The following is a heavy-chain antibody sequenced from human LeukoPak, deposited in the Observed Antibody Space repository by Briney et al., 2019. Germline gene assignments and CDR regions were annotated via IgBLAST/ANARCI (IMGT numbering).Heavy chain of an antibody. D-gene: IGHD1-26*01. CDR1: GFTFNNAW. Sequence: GGSLRLSCAASGFTFNNAWMSWVRQAPGKGLEWVGRIKSTSDGGTTDFAAPVKGRFTISRDESKNTMYLQMNSLKTEDTAVYYCTGDSGSPTWGQGTLVTVSS. CDR2: IKSTSDGGTT. V-gene: IGHV3-15*01. CDR3: TGDSGSPT. J-gene: IGHJ5*02.